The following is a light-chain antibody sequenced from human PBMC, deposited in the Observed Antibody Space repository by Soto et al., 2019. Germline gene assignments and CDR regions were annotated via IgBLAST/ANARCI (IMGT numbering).Light chain of an antibody. CDR1: QSVSSN. V-gene: IGKV3-15*01. Sequence: EVVMTQSPATLSVSPGERATLSCRASQSVSSNLAWYQQIPAQAPRLLIYGASTRATGIPARFSGSGSGTEFTLTINSLQSEDFAVYYCQQYDNWPPWTFGQGTKVEI. CDR3: QQYDNWPPWT. J-gene: IGKJ1*01. CDR2: GAS.